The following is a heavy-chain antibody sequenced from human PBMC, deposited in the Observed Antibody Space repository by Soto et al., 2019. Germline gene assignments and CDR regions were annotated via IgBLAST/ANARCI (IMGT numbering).Heavy chain of an antibody. CDR1: GDTFSFYS. V-gene: IGHV1-69*04. Sequence: QVQLVQSGAEVKRPGSSVKVSCKASGDTFSFYSINWVRQAPGLGLEWMGRVNPILSMSNYAQRFQGRVTMTAEKSTSTAYMELSGLRSEDTDMYYCATSYGSGYRAFDYWGQGALVTVSS. D-gene: IGHD3-10*01. J-gene: IGHJ4*02. CDR2: VNPILSMS. CDR3: ATSYGSGYRAFDY.